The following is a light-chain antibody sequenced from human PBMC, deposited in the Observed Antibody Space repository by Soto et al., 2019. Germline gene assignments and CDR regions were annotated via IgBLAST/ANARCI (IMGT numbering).Light chain of an antibody. J-gene: IGKJ5*01. Sequence: DIQMTQSPSSLSASVGDRVTITCQASQDINSYLSWYQQRPGKAPKLLIYDAFTLETGVPSRFSGSGSGTDFIFTISSRQPEDFATYYCQQYDTFPVTFGQGTRLEIK. CDR1: QDINSY. CDR2: DAF. CDR3: QQYDTFPVT. V-gene: IGKV1-33*01.